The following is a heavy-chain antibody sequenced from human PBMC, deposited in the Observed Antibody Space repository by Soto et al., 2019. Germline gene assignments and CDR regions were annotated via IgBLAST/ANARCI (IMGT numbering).Heavy chain of an antibody. J-gene: IGHJ6*03. Sequence: QEQLVESGGGLVKPGGSLRLSCAASGFTFSDYYMSWIRQAPGKGLEWVSYISSSGSTIYYADSVKGRFTISRDNAKNSLDLQMNSLRAEDTAVYYCARGGAVVAAATGYYYYYYMDVWGKGTTVTASS. D-gene: IGHD2-2*01. CDR2: ISSSGSTI. CDR1: GFTFSDYY. V-gene: IGHV3-11*01. CDR3: ARGGAVVAAATGYYYYYYMDV.